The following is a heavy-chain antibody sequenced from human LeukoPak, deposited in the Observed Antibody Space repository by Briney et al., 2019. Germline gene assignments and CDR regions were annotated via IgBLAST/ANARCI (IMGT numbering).Heavy chain of an antibody. D-gene: IGHD2-2*01. CDR2: INHSGST. CDR3: ARAPGAAID. CDR1: GGSFCGYY. J-gene: IGHJ4*02. V-gene: IGHV4-34*01. Sequence: SETLSLTCAVYGGSFCGYYWSWIRQPPGKGLEWIGEINHSGSTNYNPSLKSRVTISVDTSKNQFSLKMSSVTAADTAVYYCARAPGAAIDWGQGTLVTVSS.